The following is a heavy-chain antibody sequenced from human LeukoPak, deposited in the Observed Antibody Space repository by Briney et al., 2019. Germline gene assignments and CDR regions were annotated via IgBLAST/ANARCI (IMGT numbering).Heavy chain of an antibody. CDR1: GYTLTELS. D-gene: IGHD6-19*01. V-gene: IGHV1-24*01. CDR3: AAGPPSVPSSDSSGSNQILQH. CDR2: FDPEDGET. Sequence: PGASVKVSCKVSGYTLTELSMHWVRQAPGKGLEWMGGFDPEDGETIYAQKFQGRVTMTEDTSTDTAYMELSSLRSEDTAVYYCAAGPPSVPSSDSSGSNQILQHWGQGTLVTVSS. J-gene: IGHJ1*01.